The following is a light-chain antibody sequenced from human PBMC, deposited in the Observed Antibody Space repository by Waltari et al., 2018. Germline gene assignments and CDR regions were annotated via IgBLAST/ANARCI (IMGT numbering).Light chain of an antibody. CDR1: QSGGTW. Sequence: DIQMTQSPSTLSASVVDIVTISCRASQSGGTWLAWYQQKPGKAPKLLIYMASSLESGVPSRFSGSGSGTEFTLTISSLQPDDFATYSCQQYSSFSTFGQGTKLDI. J-gene: IGKJ2*01. CDR2: MAS. CDR3: QQYSSFST. V-gene: IGKV1-5*03.